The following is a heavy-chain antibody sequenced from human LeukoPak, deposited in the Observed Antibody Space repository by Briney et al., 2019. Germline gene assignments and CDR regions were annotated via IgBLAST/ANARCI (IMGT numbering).Heavy chain of an antibody. Sequence: ASVKVSCKASGYTFTGYYMHWVRQAPGQGLEWMGRINPNSGGTNYAQKFQGRVTMTRDTSISTAYMELSRLRSDDTAVYYCAGGYVEMATMGQGYWGQGTLVTVSS. D-gene: IGHD5-24*01. CDR1: GYTFTGYY. J-gene: IGHJ4*02. CDR3: AGGYVEMATMGQGY. CDR2: INPNSGGT. V-gene: IGHV1-2*06.